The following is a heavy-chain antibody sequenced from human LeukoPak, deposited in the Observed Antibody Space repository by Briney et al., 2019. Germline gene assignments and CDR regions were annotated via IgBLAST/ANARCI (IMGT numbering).Heavy chain of an antibody. D-gene: IGHD6-19*01. CDR1: GFTFSSYA. CDR2: ISGSGGST. V-gene: IGHV3-23*01. J-gene: IGHJ3*02. CDR3: ANLRGIAVVEYAFDI. Sequence: GGSLRLSCAASGFTFSSYAMSWVRLAPGKGLEWVSAISGSGGSTYYADSVKGRFTISRDNSKNTLYLQMNSLRAEETAVYYCANLRGIAVVEYAFDIWGQGTMVTVSS.